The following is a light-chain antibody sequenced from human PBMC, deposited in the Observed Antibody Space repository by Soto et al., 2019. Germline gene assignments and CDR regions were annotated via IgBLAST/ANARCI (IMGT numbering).Light chain of an antibody. V-gene: IGLV2-23*02. CDR3: CSYAGASIFVV. Sequence: QSALTQPASVSGSPGQSVTISCSGTSNDVGSYNLVSWYQQHPGQTPKLMISEVTKRPSGVSNRCSGSKSGNTASLTISGLQAEDEADYYCCSYAGASIFVVFGGGTKLTVL. J-gene: IGLJ2*01. CDR1: SNDVGSYNL. CDR2: EVT.